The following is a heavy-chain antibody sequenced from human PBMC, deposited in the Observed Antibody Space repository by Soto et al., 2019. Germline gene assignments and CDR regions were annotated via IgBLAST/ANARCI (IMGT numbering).Heavy chain of an antibody. J-gene: IGHJ5*02. CDR1: GFTFSNYG. CDR2: ISYDGRNE. D-gene: IGHD6-19*01. CDR3: AKGGIAVSGTGGRLDP. Sequence: QVQLVESGGGVVQPGRSLRLSCVASGFTFSNYGMHWVRQAPGKGLQWVAVISYDGRNEYYADSVKGRFTISRDNSKNTLYLQMMSLRAEDTAVYYCAKGGIAVSGTGGRLDPWGQGTLVTVSS. V-gene: IGHV3-30*18.